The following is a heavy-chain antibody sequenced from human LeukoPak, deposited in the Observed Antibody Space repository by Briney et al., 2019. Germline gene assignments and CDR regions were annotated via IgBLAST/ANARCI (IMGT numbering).Heavy chain of an antibody. J-gene: IGHJ4*02. CDR1: GFTFSSYS. Sequence: GGSLRLSCAASGFTFSSYSMNWVRQAPGKGLEWVSSISSSSSYIYYADSVKGRFTISRDNAKNSLYVKMNSLREEDRAVYYGSRDQKQLLDRGFDYWGQGTLVTVSS. D-gene: IGHD6-19*01. V-gene: IGHV3-21*01. CDR2: ISSSSSYI. CDR3: SRDQKQLLDRGFDY.